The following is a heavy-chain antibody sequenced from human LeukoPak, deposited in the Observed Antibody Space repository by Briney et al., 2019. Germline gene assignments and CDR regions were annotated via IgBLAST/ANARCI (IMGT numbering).Heavy chain of an antibody. D-gene: IGHD4-17*01. CDR3: ARDGTTELALYYFDY. J-gene: IGHJ4*02. CDR2: ISAYNGNT. Sequence: GGSVKVSCKASGYTFTSYGISWVRQAPGQGLEWMGWISAYNGNTDYAQKLQGRVTMTTDTSTSTAYMELRSLRSDDTAVYYCARDGTTELALYYFDYWGQGTLVTVSS. CDR1: GYTFTSYG. V-gene: IGHV1-18*01.